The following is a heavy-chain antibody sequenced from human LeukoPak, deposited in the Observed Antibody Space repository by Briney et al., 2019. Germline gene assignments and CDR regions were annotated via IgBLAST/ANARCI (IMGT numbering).Heavy chain of an antibody. D-gene: IGHD2-15*01. Sequence: GGSLRLSCAASGFTFSSYAVTWVRQAPGKGLEWVSAISTSGVSTFYADSVKGRFTISRDNSKNTLYLQMNSLRAEDPAVYYCAKGILSPVIVPFDFWGQGPLVTVSS. J-gene: IGHJ4*02. CDR1: GFTFSSYA. CDR2: ISTSGVST. V-gene: IGHV3-23*01. CDR3: AKGILSPVIVPFDF.